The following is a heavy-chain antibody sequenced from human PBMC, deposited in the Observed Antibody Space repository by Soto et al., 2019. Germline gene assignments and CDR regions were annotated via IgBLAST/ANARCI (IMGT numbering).Heavy chain of an antibody. CDR1: GFTFSSYS. CDR2: ISSSSSYI. V-gene: IGHV3-21*01. Sequence: EVQLVESGGGLVKPGGSLRLSGAASGFTFSSYSMNSVRQAPGKGLEWVSSISSSSSYIYYADSVKGRFTISRDNAKNSLYLQMNSLRAEDTAVYYCASRSSGSYYSFWGQGTLVTVSS. J-gene: IGHJ4*02. D-gene: IGHD1-26*01. CDR3: ASRSSGSYYSF.